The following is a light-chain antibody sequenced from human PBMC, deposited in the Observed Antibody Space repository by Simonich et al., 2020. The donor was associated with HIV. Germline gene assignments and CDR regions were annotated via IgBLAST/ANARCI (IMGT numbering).Light chain of an antibody. Sequence: QSALTQPPSASGSPGQSVTISCTGPSSDVGGYDYVSWYQQHPGKAPKLMIYEVSNRPSGVPDRFSGSKSGNTASLTISGLQAEDEADYYCSSYTSNSTVVFGGGTKLTVL. J-gene: IGLJ2*01. CDR1: SSDVGGYDY. CDR2: EVS. CDR3: SSYTSNSTVV. V-gene: IGLV2-18*02.